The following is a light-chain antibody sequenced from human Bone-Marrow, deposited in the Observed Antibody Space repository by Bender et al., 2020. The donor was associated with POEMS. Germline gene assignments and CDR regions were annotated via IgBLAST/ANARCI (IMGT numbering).Light chain of an antibody. CDR1: SSNIGNNY. CDR2: INY. CDR3: ATWDDSLSGWV. Sequence: QSVLSQPPSASGTPGQRVTISCSGSSSNIGNNYVYWYKQFPGTAPKLLIYINYQRPSGVPDRFSGSKSGTSASLAISGLRSEDEADYYCATWDDSLSGWVFGGGTKLTVL. V-gene: IGLV1-47*01. J-gene: IGLJ3*02.